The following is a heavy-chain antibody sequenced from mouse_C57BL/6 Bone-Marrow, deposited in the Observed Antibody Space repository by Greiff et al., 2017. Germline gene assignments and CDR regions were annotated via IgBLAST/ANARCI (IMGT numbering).Heavy chain of an antibody. J-gene: IGHJ4*01. CDR1: GYTFTSYD. D-gene: IGHD1-1*01. CDR2: IYPRDGST. Sequence: QVQLKQSGPELVKPGASVKLSCKASGYTFTSYDINWVKQRSGQGLEWIGWIYPRDGSTKYNEKLKGKATLTVDTSSSTAYMELHSLTSEDSAVYFFARFFITTVVAGDYAMDYWGQGTSVTVSS. V-gene: IGHV1-85*01. CDR3: ARFFITTVVAGDYAMDY.